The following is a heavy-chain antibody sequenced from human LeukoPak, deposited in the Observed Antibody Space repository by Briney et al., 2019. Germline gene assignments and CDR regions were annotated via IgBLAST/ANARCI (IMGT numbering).Heavy chain of an antibody. V-gene: IGHV1-18*01. CDR3: ARVVGTPYYDFWSGSYYMDV. CDR2: ISAYNGNT. Sequence: ASVKVSCKASGYTFTSYGISWVRQAPGQGLEWMGWISAYNGNTNYVQKLQGRVTMTTDTSTSTAYMELRSLRSDDTAVYYCARVVGTPYYDFWSGSYYMDVWGKGTTVTVSS. D-gene: IGHD3-3*01. J-gene: IGHJ6*03. CDR1: GYTFTSYG.